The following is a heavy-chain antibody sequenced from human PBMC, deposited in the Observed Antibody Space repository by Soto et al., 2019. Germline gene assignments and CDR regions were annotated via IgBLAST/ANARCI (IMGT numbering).Heavy chain of an antibody. D-gene: IGHD7-27*01. Sequence: EVQLVESGGGLIQPGGSRRLSCAASGFTVSSNHMSWVRQAPGKGLEWVSAIYSGGSTYYADSVKGRFTISRDNSKNTLYLQMNSLRAEDTAVYDCARDGGQVALGYWGQGTLVTVSS. CDR2: IYSGGST. CDR3: ARDGGQVALGY. CDR1: GFTVSSNH. V-gene: IGHV3-53*01. J-gene: IGHJ4*02.